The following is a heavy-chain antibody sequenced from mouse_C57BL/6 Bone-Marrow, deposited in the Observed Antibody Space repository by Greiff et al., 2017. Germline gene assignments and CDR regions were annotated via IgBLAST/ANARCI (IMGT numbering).Heavy chain of an antibody. V-gene: IGHV1-55*01. CDR3: ARVVTTVVATPYYYAMDY. D-gene: IGHD1-1*01. J-gene: IGHJ4*01. CDR2: IYPGSGST. Sequence: QVQLKQPGAELVKPGASVKMSCKASGYTFTSYWITWVKQRPGQGLEWIGDIYPGSGSTNYNEKFKSKATLTVDTSSSTAYMQLSSLTSEDSAVYYCARVVTTVVATPYYYAMDYWGQGTSVTVSS. CDR1: GYTFTSYW.